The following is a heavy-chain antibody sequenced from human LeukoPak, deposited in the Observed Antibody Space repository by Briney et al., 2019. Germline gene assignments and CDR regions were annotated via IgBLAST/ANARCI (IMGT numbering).Heavy chain of an antibody. CDR3: ARDAVDTANAV. J-gene: IGHJ6*02. Sequence: GRSLRLSCATSGFTFTTYWMHWVRQAPGKGVVWVSHINSDGSITSYADYVKGRFTISRDNAKNTLYLQMNSLRAEDTAVYYCARDAVDTANAVWGQGTTVTVSS. D-gene: IGHD5-18*01. V-gene: IGHV3-74*01. CDR2: INSDGSIT. CDR1: GFTFTTYW.